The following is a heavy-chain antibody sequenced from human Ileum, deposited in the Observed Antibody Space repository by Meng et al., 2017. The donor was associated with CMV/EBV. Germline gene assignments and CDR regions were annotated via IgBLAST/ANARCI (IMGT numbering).Heavy chain of an antibody. CDR1: VDSTSGFF. CDR3: AKEQSIGIAVTGIFDF. D-gene: IGHD6-19*01. V-gene: IGHV4-4*07. CDR2: IYSSGST. Sequence: QVPLTVSCPGLVKPSEPLSLSCTFSVDSTSGFFCSWIRQPAGKGLEWIGRIYSSGSTFYNPSLESRVTMSIDTSKNQFSLRLASVTAADTAVYFCAKEQSIGIAVTGIFDFWGQGALVTVSS. J-gene: IGHJ4*02.